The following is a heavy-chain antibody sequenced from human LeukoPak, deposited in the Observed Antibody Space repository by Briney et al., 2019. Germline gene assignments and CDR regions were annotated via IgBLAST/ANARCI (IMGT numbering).Heavy chain of an antibody. V-gene: IGHV3-7*01. Sequence: GGSLRLSCAGSGFSFSSYWMTWVRQLPGKGPEWVANIRQDESERYFADSVKGRFTISRDNAKKSVYLHMSSLRAEDTALYYCARLSAYYYGSYFYYYMDVWGKGTTVTVSS. D-gene: IGHD3-10*01. CDR3: ARLSAYYYGSYFYYYMDV. CDR2: IRQDESER. CDR1: GFSFSSYW. J-gene: IGHJ6*03.